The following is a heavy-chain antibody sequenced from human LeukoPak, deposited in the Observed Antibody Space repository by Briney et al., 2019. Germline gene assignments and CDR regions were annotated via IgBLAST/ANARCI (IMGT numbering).Heavy chain of an antibody. J-gene: IGHJ4*02. D-gene: IGHD1-26*01. CDR2: ISYDGSNK. CDR1: GFTFSSYG. CDR3: AKGARIVGATPFDY. V-gene: IGHV3-30*18. Sequence: GGSLRLSCAASGFTFSSYGMHWVRQAPGKGLEWVAVISYDGSNKYYADSVKGRFTISRDNSKNTLYLQMNSLRAEDTAVYYCAKGARIVGATPFDYWGQGTLVTVSS.